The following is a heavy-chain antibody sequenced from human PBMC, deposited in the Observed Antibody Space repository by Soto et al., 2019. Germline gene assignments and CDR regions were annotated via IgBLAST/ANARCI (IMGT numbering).Heavy chain of an antibody. CDR1: GGTFSSYT. J-gene: IGHJ6*03. V-gene: IGHV1-69*02. Sequence: SVKVSCKASGGTFSSYTISWVRQAPGQGLEWMGRIIPILGIANYAQKFQGRVTITADKSTSTAYMELSSLRSEDTAVYYCAGSIVVVPAYYYIDVWGKGTTVTVSS. CDR3: AGSIVVVPAYYYIDV. D-gene: IGHD2-15*01. CDR2: IIPILGIA.